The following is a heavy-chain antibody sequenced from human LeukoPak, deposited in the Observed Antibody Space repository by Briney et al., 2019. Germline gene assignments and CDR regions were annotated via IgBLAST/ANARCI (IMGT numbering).Heavy chain of an antibody. J-gene: IGHJ3*01. D-gene: IGHD3-16*01. Sequence: SETLSLTCTVSGGSVSGTYYWRWIRQPPGKGLEWIAYIYHTGSTDSNPSLRSRVTILLDTSKNQFSLKLNSVTAADTAVYYCARRWVYDKRAFDAWGQGALVTVSS. CDR2: IYHTGST. CDR3: ARRWVYDKRAFDA. CDR1: GGSVSGTYY. V-gene: IGHV4-61*01.